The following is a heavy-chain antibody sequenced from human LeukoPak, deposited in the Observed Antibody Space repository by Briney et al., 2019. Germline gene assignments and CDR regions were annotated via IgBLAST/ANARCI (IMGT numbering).Heavy chain of an antibody. D-gene: IGHD1-1*01. CDR3: ARGTVLDHYYYMDV. Sequence: PGGSLRLSCAASGFTFDEYGMSWVRQAPGKGLEWVSGINWNGDDTDYADSVKGRFTISRDNAKNSLYLQMNSLRAEDTAFYYCARGTVLDHYYYMDVWGKGTTVTVSS. V-gene: IGHV3-20*04. J-gene: IGHJ6*03. CDR1: GFTFDEYG. CDR2: INWNGDDT.